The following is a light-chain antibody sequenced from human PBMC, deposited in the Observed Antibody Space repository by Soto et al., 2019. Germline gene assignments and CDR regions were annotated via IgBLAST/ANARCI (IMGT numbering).Light chain of an antibody. CDR1: SRDVGAYNL. CDR2: EVR. CDR3: SSFSSRNTLV. V-gene: IGLV2-14*01. Sequence: QSVLTQPGSVSGSPGQSITISCSGTSRDVGAYNLVSWYQQRPGKAPKLLIYEVRNRPSGLSYRFSGSKSGNTASLTISSLLPEDEAGYFCSSFSSRNTLVFGGGTKLTVL. J-gene: IGLJ2*01.